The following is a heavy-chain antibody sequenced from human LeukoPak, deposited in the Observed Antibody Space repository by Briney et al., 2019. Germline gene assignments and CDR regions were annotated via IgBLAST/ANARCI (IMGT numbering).Heavy chain of an antibody. CDR2: IIPIFGTA. D-gene: IGHD3-10*01. V-gene: IGHV1-69*05. CDR3: ARDLKNYYGSGSYDGGFDY. CDR1: GGTFSSYA. J-gene: IGHJ4*02. Sequence: ASVKVSCKASGGTFSSYAISWVRQALGQGLEWMGRIIPIFGTANYAQKFQGRVTITTDESTSTAYMELSSLRSEDTAVYYCARDLKNYYGSGSYDGGFDYWGQGTLVTVSS.